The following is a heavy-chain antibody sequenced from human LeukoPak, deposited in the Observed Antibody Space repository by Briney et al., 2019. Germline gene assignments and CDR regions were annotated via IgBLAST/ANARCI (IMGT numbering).Heavy chain of an antibody. V-gene: IGHV4-4*02. CDR3: ASIVVVVAATGDGWFDP. Sequence: SGTLSLTCAVSGGSISSSNWWSWVRQPPGKGLEWIGYIYYSGSTNYNPSLKSRVTISVDTSKNQFSLKLSSVTAADTAVYYCASIVVVVAATGDGWFDPWGQGTLVTVSS. J-gene: IGHJ5*02. CDR2: IYYSGST. CDR1: GGSISSSNW. D-gene: IGHD2-15*01.